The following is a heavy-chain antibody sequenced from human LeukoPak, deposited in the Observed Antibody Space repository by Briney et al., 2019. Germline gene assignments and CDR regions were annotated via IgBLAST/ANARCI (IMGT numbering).Heavy chain of an antibody. D-gene: IGHD3-10*01. Sequence: SETLSLTCSVSSGSISNSNYYWGWIRQPPGKGLEWIGSIFYSGSTDYNPSLKSRVTISVDTSKNHFSLRLTSVTAADTAVYYCARDFPLRGTVVRGVAPNDLWGQGTLVTVSS. CDR2: IFYSGST. CDR1: SGSISNSNYY. CDR3: ARDFPLRGTVVRGVAPNDL. J-gene: IGHJ5*02. V-gene: IGHV4-39*02.